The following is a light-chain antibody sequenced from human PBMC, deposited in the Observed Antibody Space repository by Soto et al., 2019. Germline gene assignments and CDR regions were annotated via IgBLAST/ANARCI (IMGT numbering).Light chain of an antibody. CDR1: QTISFS. J-gene: IGKJ1*01. Sequence: DIHMTQSPSTLSASVGYRFTITCRASQTISFSLAWYQQKQGKAPKLLIYDASTLQSGVPSRFRGSEYGTELIITISGLKPDEFETYYCQQYHGYSLTFGQGTKVDI. V-gene: IGKV1-5*01. CDR2: DAS. CDR3: QQYHGYSLT.